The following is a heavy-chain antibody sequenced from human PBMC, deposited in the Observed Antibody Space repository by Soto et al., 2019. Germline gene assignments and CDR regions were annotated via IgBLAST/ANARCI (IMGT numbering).Heavy chain of an antibody. J-gene: IGHJ4*02. Sequence: QVQLQQWGAGLLKPSETLSLTCAVYGGSFSGYYWNWIRQPPGKGLEWIGEINHSGSTNYNPSLKSRVTILIGASKKQISLQLNSVTAADTTVYFCARVRSSGWYLDFHYWGQGTLVTVSS. CDR1: GGSFSGYY. D-gene: IGHD6-19*01. CDR3: ARVRSSGWYLDFHY. V-gene: IGHV4-34*01. CDR2: INHSGST.